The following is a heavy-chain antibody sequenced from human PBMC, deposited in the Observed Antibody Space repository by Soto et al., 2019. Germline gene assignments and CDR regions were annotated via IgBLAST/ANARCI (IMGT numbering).Heavy chain of an antibody. V-gene: IGHV3-7*01. Sequence: PGGPLRLSFAASGFTFSSYWMSWVRPVSGKGREWVANIKQDGSEKYYVDSVKGRFTISRDNAKNSLYLQMNSLRAEDTAVYYCARDLGDYGDYVWDYCGQGTLVTVSS. CDR1: GFTFSSYW. D-gene: IGHD4-17*01. J-gene: IGHJ4*02. CDR2: IKQDGSEK. CDR3: ARDLGDYGDYVWDY.